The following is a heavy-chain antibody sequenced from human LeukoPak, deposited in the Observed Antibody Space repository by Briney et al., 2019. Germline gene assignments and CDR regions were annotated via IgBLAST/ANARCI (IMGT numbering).Heavy chain of an antibody. D-gene: IGHD2-8*01. CDR2: ISGSALTT. J-gene: IGHJ6*02. V-gene: IGHV3-23*01. Sequence: GGSLRLSCAASGFTFSAYAITGVRQAPGKGREWVSAISGSALTTYYAGSVKGRFTISRDNSKNTLYLEMNSLRAEDTAVYYCAKVIMAANHFYYAGMDVWGQGTTVTVSS. CDR3: AKVIMAANHFYYAGMDV. CDR1: GFTFSAYA.